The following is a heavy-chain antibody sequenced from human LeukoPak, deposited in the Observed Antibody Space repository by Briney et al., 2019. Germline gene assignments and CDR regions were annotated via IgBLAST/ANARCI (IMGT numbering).Heavy chain of an antibody. CDR3: ARESGSSSWSYFDY. Sequence: PSETLSLTCAVSGGSISSGGYSWSWIRQPPGKGLEWIGYIYHSGSTYYNPSLKSRVTISVDRSKNQFSLKLSSVTAADTAVYYCARESGSSSWSYFDYWGQGTLVTASS. V-gene: IGHV4-30-2*01. CDR1: GGSISSGGYS. D-gene: IGHD6-13*01. CDR2: IYHSGST. J-gene: IGHJ4*02.